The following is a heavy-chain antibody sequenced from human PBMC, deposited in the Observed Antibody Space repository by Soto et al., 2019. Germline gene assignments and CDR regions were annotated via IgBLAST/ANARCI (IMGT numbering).Heavy chain of an antibody. CDR1: GFTFSSYA. V-gene: IGHV3-30-3*01. J-gene: IGHJ6*02. D-gene: IGHD3-3*01. Sequence: GGSLRLSCAASGFTFSSYAMHWVRQAPGKGLEWVAVISYDGSNKYYADSVKGRFTISRDNSKNTLYLQMNSLRAEDTAVYYCARGVKIFGVVIIVDYYYGMDVWGQGTTVTVSS. CDR2: ISYDGSNK. CDR3: ARGVKIFGVVIIVDYYYGMDV.